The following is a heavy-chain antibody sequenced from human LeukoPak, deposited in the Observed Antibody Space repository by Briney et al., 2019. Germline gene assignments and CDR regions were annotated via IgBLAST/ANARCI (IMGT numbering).Heavy chain of an antibody. CDR2: IYHSGST. D-gene: IGHD3-22*01. Sequence: SGTLSLTCAVSGYSISSAYYWGWIRQPPGKGLEWIGSIYHSGSTYYNPSLKSRLTISVDTSKNQFFLNLSSVTAADTAVYYCASDSSGYYDFDYWGQGTLVTVSS. CDR3: ASDSSGYYDFDY. CDR1: GYSISSAYY. J-gene: IGHJ4*02. V-gene: IGHV4-38-2*01.